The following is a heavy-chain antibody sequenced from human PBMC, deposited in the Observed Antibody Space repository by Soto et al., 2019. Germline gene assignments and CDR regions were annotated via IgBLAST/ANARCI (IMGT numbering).Heavy chain of an antibody. CDR1: GGSISSYY. D-gene: IGHD3-16*02. CDR2: IYYSGST. V-gene: IGHV4-59*01. J-gene: IGHJ4*02. CDR3: ARVSLGYQFDY. Sequence: SETLSLTCTVSGGSISSYYWSWIRQPPGKGLEWIGYIYYSGSTNYNPSLKSRVTISVDTSKNQFSLKLSSVTAADTAVYYCARVSLGYQFDYWGQGTLVTVAS.